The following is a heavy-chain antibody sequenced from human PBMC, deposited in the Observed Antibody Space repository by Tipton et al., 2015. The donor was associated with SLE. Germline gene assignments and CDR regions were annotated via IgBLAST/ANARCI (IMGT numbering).Heavy chain of an antibody. J-gene: IGHJ3*02. Sequence: SLRLSCAASGFTFSDYYMSWIRQAPGKGLEWVSYISSSSSYTNYADSVKGRFTISRDNAKNSLYLQMNSLRAEDTAVYYCAREGIAAAGTDAFDIWGQGTMVTVSS. CDR1: GFTFSDYY. CDR2: ISSSSSYT. D-gene: IGHD6-13*01. V-gene: IGHV3-11*06. CDR3: AREGIAAAGTDAFDI.